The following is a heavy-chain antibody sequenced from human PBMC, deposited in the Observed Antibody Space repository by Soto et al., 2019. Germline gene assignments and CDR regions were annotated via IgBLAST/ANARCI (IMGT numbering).Heavy chain of an antibody. Sequence: ASVKVSCKASGYTFTGYYIHWVRQAPGQGLEWMGWINPDSGGTNYAQKFQGRVTMTRDTSISTAYMYLSSLRSDDTAVYYCARGIRTDYYDSSIYQDYWGQGTLVTVSS. CDR3: ARGIRTDYYDSSIYQDY. D-gene: IGHD3-22*01. J-gene: IGHJ4*02. V-gene: IGHV1-2*02. CDR2: INPDSGGT. CDR1: GYTFTGYY.